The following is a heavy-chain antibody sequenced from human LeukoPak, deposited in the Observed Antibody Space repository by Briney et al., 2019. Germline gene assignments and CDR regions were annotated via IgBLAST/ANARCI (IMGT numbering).Heavy chain of an antibody. CDR3: ARDWGSSWHFDY. CDR2: IIPILGIA. Sequence: ASVKVSCKTSGGTFSSYAISWVRQAPGQGLEWMGRIIPILGIANYAQKFQGRVTITADKSTSTAYMELSSLRSEDTAVYYCARDWGSSWHFDYWGQGTLVTVSS. V-gene: IGHV1-69*04. J-gene: IGHJ4*02. CDR1: GGTFSSYA. D-gene: IGHD6-13*01.